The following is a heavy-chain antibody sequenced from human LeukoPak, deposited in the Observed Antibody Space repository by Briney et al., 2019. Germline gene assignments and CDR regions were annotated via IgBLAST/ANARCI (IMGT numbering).Heavy chain of an antibody. CDR2: IYYSGDT. CDR3: ARGLNDSWTGENY. J-gene: IGHJ4*02. Sequence: SETLSLTCTVSRGSISGYSWSWIRQSPGGGPEWIGYIYYSGDTAYNPSLRSRVTMSVDTSKNQFSLQLRSMTTADTAVYYCARGLNDSWTGENYWGQGTLVTVSS. CDR1: RGSISGYS. V-gene: IGHV4-59*01. D-gene: IGHD3-3*01.